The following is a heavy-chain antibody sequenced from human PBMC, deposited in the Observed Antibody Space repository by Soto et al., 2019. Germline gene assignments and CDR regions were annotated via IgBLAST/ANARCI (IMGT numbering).Heavy chain of an antibody. CDR1: GLTFSIYA. CDR3: ATRYCSGGTCYDGALESAY. Sequence: GGSLRLSCAASGLTFSIYAMSWVRQAPGKGLEWVSTISGAGGGTFYADSVKGRFTISRDNPKNTLYLQMNSLGVEDTAVYYCATRYCSGGTCYDGALESAYWGQGTLVTVSS. J-gene: IGHJ4*02. D-gene: IGHD2-15*01. V-gene: IGHV3-23*01. CDR2: ISGAGGGT.